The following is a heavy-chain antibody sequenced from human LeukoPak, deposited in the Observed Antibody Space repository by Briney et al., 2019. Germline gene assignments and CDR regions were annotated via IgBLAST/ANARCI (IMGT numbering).Heavy chain of an antibody. D-gene: IGHD4-23*01. J-gene: IGHJ5*02. CDR3: AKESSWGTVVTPGGPSA. V-gene: IGHV3-7*03. Sequence: GGSLRLSCAASGFTFNSYWMSWVRKAAGKGLEWVANIKEDGSAQYYVDSVKGRFTISRDDSKNTLYLQMNSLRAEDTAVYYCAKESSWGTVVTPGGPSAWGQGTLVTVSS. CDR1: GFTFNSYW. CDR2: IKEDGSAQ.